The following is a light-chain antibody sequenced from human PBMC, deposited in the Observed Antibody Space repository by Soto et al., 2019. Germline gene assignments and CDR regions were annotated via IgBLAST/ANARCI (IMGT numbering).Light chain of an antibody. Sequence: QIAQSPSTLSASXGXGXXVTCRASQSFTTWLAWYQQKPGKAPKLLISDATTLESGVPSRFSGSGSGTEFSLTITDLQPDDFATYYCQQFRTFGQGTKVDIK. J-gene: IGKJ1*01. CDR2: DAT. V-gene: IGKV1-5*01. CDR3: QQFRT. CDR1: QSFTTW.